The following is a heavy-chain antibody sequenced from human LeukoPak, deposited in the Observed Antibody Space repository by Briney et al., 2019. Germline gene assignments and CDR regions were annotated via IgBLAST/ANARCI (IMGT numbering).Heavy chain of an antibody. CDR2: MNPNSGNT. V-gene: IGHV1-8*03. CDR3: ARRLGAVYYYYMDV. D-gene: IGHD3-16*01. CDR1: GYTFTSYD. J-gene: IGHJ6*03. Sequence: ASVKVSCKASGYTFTSYDINWVRQATGQGLEWMGWMNPNSGNTGYAQKFQGRVTITRNTSMSTAYMELSSLRSEDTAVYYCARRLGAVYYYYMDVWGKGTTVTVSS.